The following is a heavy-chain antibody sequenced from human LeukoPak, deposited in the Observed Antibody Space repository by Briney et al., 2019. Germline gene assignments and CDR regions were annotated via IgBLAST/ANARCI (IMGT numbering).Heavy chain of an antibody. D-gene: IGHD5-18*01. CDR2: IYPGDSDT. CDR1: GYSFTSYW. V-gene: IGHV5-51*01. J-gene: IGHJ6*03. Sequence: GESLKISCKGSGYSFTSYWIGWVRQMPGKGLEWMGIIYPGDSDTRYSPSFQGQVTISADKSISTAYLQWSSLKASDTAMYYCARYDLDTAMVYYYYYMDVWGKGTTVTVSS. CDR3: ARYDLDTAMVYYYYYMDV.